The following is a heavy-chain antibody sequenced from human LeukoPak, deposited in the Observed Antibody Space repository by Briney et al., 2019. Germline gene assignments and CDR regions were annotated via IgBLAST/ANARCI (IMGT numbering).Heavy chain of an antibody. CDR1: GGSISSYY. Sequence: SETLSLTCTVSGGSISSYYWSWIRQPAGQGLECIGRLYTSGSVNYNPSLKSRVTMSIDTSKNQISLKLSSVTAADTAVYYCARGEGTPTAAGTIDSWGQGTLVTVSS. CDR3: ARGEGTPTAAGTIDS. D-gene: IGHD6-13*01. J-gene: IGHJ4*02. V-gene: IGHV4-4*07. CDR2: LYTSGSV.